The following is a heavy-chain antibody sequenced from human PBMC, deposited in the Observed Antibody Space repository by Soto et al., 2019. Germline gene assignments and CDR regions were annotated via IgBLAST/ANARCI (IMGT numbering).Heavy chain of an antibody. J-gene: IGHJ3*02. V-gene: IGHV4-34*01. CDR3: ARLSSFTGEFAFDI. CDR1: EGSFGTYY. CDR2: VNQSGST. D-gene: IGHD6-6*01. Sequence: SETLSLTCAVYEGSFGTYYWTWIRQSPGKGLEWIGEVNQSGSTRYNPSLESRVTMTFDRSRTQFSLGLSSVTAADTAAYFCARLSSFTGEFAFDIWGQGTMVAVSS.